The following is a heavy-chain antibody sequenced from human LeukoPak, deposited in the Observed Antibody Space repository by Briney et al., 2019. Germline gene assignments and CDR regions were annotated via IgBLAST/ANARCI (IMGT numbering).Heavy chain of an antibody. CDR3: ATLVSTRYYFDY. CDR1: GGSISSYY. Sequence: MSSETLSLTCTVSGGSISSYYWGWIRQPPGKGLEWIGNIYHSGITYYNHFNSSLKSRVTISIDTSKNQFSLRLTSVTAADTAVYFCATLVSTRYYFDYWGQGTLVTVSS. V-gene: IGHV4-59*04. J-gene: IGHJ4*02. D-gene: IGHD5/OR15-5a*01. CDR2: IYHSGIT.